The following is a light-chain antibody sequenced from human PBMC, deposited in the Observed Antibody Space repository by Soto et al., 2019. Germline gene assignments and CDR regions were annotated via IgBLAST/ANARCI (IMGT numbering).Light chain of an antibody. V-gene: IGLV1-44*01. CDR3: ASWDDSLNTLV. Sequence: QSVLTQPPSASGTPGQRVTISCSGSISNIGSYTVNWYRQLPGMAPKLLIYNNDQRPSGVPDRFSGSRSGTSASLAITGLQSEDEADYYCASWDDSLNTLVFGGGTKVTVL. CDR2: NND. J-gene: IGLJ2*01. CDR1: ISNIGSYT.